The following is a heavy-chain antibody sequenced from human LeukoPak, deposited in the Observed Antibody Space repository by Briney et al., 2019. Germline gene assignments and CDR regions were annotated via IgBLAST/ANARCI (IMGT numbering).Heavy chain of an antibody. CDR3: ARDLDYGGVDY. Sequence: PGGSLRLSCAASGFTFSSYGMSWVRQAPGKGLEWVSAISGSGGSTYYADSVKGRFTISRDNAKNSLYLQMNSLRAEDTALYYCARDLDYGGVDYWGQGTLVTVSS. CDR1: GFTFSSYG. D-gene: IGHD4-23*01. J-gene: IGHJ4*02. V-gene: IGHV3-23*01. CDR2: ISGSGGST.